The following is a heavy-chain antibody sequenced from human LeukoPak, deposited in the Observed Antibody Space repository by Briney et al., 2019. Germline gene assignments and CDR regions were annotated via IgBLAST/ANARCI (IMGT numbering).Heavy chain of an antibody. CDR3: ARVGYDGALRY. J-gene: IGHJ4*02. CDR2: ISGSGGST. CDR1: GFTFSSYG. V-gene: IGHV3-23*01. Sequence: GGSLRLSCSASGFTFSSYGISWVRQAPGKGLEWVSAISGSGGSTYYADSVKGRFTISRDNSKNTLYLQMNSLRAGDTAVYYCARVGYDGALRYWGQGTLVTISS. D-gene: IGHD5-12*01.